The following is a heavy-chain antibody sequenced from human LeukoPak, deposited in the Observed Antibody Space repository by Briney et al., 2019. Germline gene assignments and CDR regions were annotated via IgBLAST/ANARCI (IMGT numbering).Heavy chain of an antibody. D-gene: IGHD2-15*01. CDR1: AYTFTSYE. Sequence: ASVKVTCRTSAYTFTSYEINWVRQATGQGLECMGWMNPNSGNTVYAQKFQGRVTMTRDTSIHTAYMELSSMRSEDTAVYYCARGHGPGGTRWPNLDFWGQGTLITVSS. V-gene: IGHV1-8*01. CDR3: ARGHGPGGTRWPNLDF. CDR2: MNPNSGNT. J-gene: IGHJ4*02.